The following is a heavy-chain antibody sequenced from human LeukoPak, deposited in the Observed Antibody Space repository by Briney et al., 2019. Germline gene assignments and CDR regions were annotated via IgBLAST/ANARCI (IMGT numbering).Heavy chain of an antibody. J-gene: IGHJ4*02. D-gene: IGHD2-2*02. CDR2: IIPIFGTA. V-gene: IGHV1-69*13. CDR1: GGTFSSYA. CDR3: AREWVHCSSTSCYKAYYFDY. Sequence: SVKVSCKASGGTFSSYAISWVRQAPGQGLEWMGGIIPIFGTANYAQRFQGRVTITADESTSTAYMELSSLRSEDTAVYYCAREWVHCSSTSCYKAYYFDYWGQGTLVTVSS.